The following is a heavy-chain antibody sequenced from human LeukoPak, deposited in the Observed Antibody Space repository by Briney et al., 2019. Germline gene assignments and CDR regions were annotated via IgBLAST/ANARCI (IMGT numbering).Heavy chain of an antibody. CDR2: IFYSGNT. D-gene: IGHD5-18*01. CDR3: ARAMYSYGFYFDY. V-gene: IGHV4-30-4*01. CDR1: GGSISSGAYY. J-gene: IGHJ4*02. Sequence: SETLSLTCTVSGGSISSGAYYWTWIRQPPGKGLEWIWYIFYSGNTYYNPSLKSQVTISVDTSKNQFSLKLSSVTAADTAVYYCARAMYSYGFYFDYWGQGSLVTVSS.